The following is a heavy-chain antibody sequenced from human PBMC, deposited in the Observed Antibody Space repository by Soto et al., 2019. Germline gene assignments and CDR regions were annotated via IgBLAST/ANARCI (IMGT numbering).Heavy chain of an antibody. CDR2: IYHSGST. V-gene: IGHV4-4*02. Sequence: SETLSLTCAVSGGSIGSSNWWSWVRQPPGKGLEWIGEIYHSGSTNYNPSLKSRVTISVDKSKNQFSLKLSSVTAADTAVYYCARGGYCSSTSCGALGYWGQGTLVTVSS. CDR3: ARGGYCSSTSCGALGY. J-gene: IGHJ4*02. D-gene: IGHD2-2*01. CDR1: GGSIGSSNW.